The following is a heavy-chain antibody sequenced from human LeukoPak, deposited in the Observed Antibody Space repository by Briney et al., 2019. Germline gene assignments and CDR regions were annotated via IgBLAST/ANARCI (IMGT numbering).Heavy chain of an antibody. D-gene: IGHD4-23*01. J-gene: IGHJ4*02. CDR1: RFTFSSYD. Sequence: GGSLRLSCSASRFTFSSYDMSWGRQAPGKGLEWVSAISGSGGSTYYADSVKGRFTISRDNSKNTRYLQMNSLRAEDTAVYYCAKARYGGNYLFDYWGQGTLVTVSS. V-gene: IGHV3-23*01. CDR3: AKARYGGNYLFDY. CDR2: ISGSGGST.